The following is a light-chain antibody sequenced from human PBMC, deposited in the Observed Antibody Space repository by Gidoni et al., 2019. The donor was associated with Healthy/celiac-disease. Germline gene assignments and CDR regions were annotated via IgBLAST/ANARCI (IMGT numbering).Light chain of an antibody. Sequence: QSVLTQPPSASGTPGQRVTISWSGSSSNIGSNYVYWYQQLPGTAPKLLIYRNNQRPSGVPDRVSGSKSGTSASLAISGLRSEDEADYYCAAWDDSLSVHVVFGGGTKLTVL. J-gene: IGLJ2*01. CDR2: RNN. CDR1: SSNIGSNY. V-gene: IGLV1-47*01. CDR3: AAWDDSLSVHVV.